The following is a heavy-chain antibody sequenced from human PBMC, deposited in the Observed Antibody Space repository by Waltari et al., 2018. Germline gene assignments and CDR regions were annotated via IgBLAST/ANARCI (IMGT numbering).Heavy chain of an antibody. CDR2: ISSSSTI. J-gene: IGHJ3*02. D-gene: IGHD3-10*01. Sequence: EVQLVESGGGLVQPGGSLRLSCAASGFTFSSYSMNWVRQAPGKGLEWVSYISSSSTIYYADSVKGRFTISRDNAKNSLYLQMNSLRAEDTAVYYCARDLDYYGSGDAFDIWGQGTMVTV. CDR3: ARDLDYYGSGDAFDI. V-gene: IGHV3-48*04. CDR1: GFTFSSYS.